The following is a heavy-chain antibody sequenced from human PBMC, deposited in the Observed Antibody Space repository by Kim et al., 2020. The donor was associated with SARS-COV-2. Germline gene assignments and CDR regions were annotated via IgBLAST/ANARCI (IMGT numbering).Heavy chain of an antibody. CDR2: ISGSGGST. CDR3: AKGFEVEGLFMVRGVIKGY. D-gene: IGHD3-10*01. Sequence: GGSLRLSCAASGFTFSSYAMSWVRQAPGKGLEWVSAISGSGGSTYYADSVKGRFTISRDNSKNTLYLQMNSLRAEDTAVYYCAKGFEVEGLFMVRGVIKGYWGQGTLVTVSS. J-gene: IGHJ4*02. CDR1: GFTFSSYA. V-gene: IGHV3-23*01.